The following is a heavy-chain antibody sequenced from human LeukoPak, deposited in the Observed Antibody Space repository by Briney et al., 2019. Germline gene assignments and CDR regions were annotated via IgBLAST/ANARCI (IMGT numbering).Heavy chain of an antibody. Sequence: GGTLRLSCAASGFTFSSFSMNWVGQAPGQGWEWVSSISSSSSYIYYADSVKGRFTISRDNAKNSLYLQMNSLRAEDTAVYYCARGGQDYYDSSGYYYVLWGQGTMVTVSS. CDR3: ARGGQDYYDSSGYYYVL. CDR2: ISSSSSYI. J-gene: IGHJ3*01. V-gene: IGHV3-21*01. CDR1: GFTFSSFS. D-gene: IGHD3-22*01.